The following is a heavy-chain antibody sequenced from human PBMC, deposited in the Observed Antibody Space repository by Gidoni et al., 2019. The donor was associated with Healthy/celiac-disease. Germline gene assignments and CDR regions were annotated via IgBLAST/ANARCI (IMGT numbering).Heavy chain of an antibody. Sequence: QVQLVQSGAEVKKPGSSVKVSCKASGGTFSSYAISWVRQAPGQGLEWMGGIIPIFGTANYAQKFQGRVTITADESTSTAYMELSSLRSEDTAVYYCAREVGWSGFTLRQEKENWFDPWGQGTLVTVSS. D-gene: IGHD3-3*01. CDR3: AREVGWSGFTLRQEKENWFDP. CDR2: IIPIFGTA. J-gene: IGHJ5*02. V-gene: IGHV1-69*01. CDR1: GGTFSSYA.